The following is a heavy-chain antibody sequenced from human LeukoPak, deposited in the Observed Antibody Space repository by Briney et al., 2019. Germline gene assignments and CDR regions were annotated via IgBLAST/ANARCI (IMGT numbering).Heavy chain of an antibody. CDR1: GGSISSYY. CDR3: AREESSIAARYLDY. CDR2: IYYSGST. Sequence: SETLSLTCTVSGGSISSYYWSWIRQPPGKGLEWIGYIYYSGSTNYNPSLKSRVTISVDTSKNQFSLKLTSVTAADTAVYYCAREESSIAARYLDYWGQGTLVTVSS. V-gene: IGHV4-59*12. D-gene: IGHD6-6*01. J-gene: IGHJ4*02.